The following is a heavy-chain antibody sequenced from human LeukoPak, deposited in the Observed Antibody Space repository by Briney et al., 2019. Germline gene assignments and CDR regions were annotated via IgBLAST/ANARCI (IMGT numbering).Heavy chain of an antibody. Sequence: PGGSLRLSCAASGLIFSDAWMGWVRQAPGKGLEWVSSISSSSSYIYYADSVKGRFTISRDNAKNSLYLQMNSLRTEDTAVYYCARGDAAAGLDYWGQGTLVTVSS. CDR2: ISSSSSYI. CDR3: ARGDAAAGLDY. V-gene: IGHV3-21*01. J-gene: IGHJ4*02. CDR1: GLIFSDAW. D-gene: IGHD6-13*01.